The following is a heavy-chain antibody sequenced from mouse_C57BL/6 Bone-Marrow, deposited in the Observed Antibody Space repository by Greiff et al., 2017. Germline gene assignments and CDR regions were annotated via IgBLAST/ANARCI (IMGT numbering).Heavy chain of an antibody. J-gene: IGHJ2*01. CDR1: GFTFSSYG. CDR2: ISSGGSYP. CDR3: ARHTLYYFDY. Sequence: EVQLVESGGDLVKPGGSLKLSCAASGFTFSSYGMSWVRQTPDKRLEWVATISSGGSYPYYPDSVKGRFTISRDNAKNTLYLKMSSLKSEATAMYYCARHTLYYFDYWGQGTTLTVSS. V-gene: IGHV5-6*01.